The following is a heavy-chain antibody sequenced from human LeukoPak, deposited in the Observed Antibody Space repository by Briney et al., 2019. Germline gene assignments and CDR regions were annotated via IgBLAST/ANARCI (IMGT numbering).Heavy chain of an antibody. Sequence: GGSLRLSCVVSGFTFSSYGMSWVRQAPGKGLEWVSAITSSGGSTYYADSVKGRFTISRDNSKSTLYLQVNSLRDEDTAVYYCAKAPAYCAGDCRFFFDYWGQGTLVTVSS. D-gene: IGHD2-21*02. CDR1: GFTFSSYG. V-gene: IGHV3-23*01. CDR3: AKAPAYCAGDCRFFFDY. CDR2: ITSSGGST. J-gene: IGHJ4*02.